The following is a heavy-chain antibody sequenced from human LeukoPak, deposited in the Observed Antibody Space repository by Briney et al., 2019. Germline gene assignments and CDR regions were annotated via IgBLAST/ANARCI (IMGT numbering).Heavy chain of an antibody. CDR2: IIPIFGTA. CDR1: GGTFSSYA. V-gene: IGHV1-69*13. D-gene: IGHD3-22*01. J-gene: IGHJ4*02. Sequence: ASVNVSCKASGGTFSSYAISWVRQAPGQGLEWMGGIIPIFGTANYAQKFQGRVTITADESTSTAYMELSSLRSEDTAVYYCARTQTDYYPFDYWGQGTLVTVSS. CDR3: ARTQTDYYPFDY.